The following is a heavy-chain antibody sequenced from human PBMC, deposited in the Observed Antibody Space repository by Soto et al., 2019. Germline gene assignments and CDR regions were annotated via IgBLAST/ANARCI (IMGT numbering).Heavy chain of an antibody. CDR1: GGSISSSSYY. CDR3: ARHPDTYYDFWSGPSLG. CDR2: IYYSGIT. D-gene: IGHD3-3*01. J-gene: IGHJ4*02. V-gene: IGHV4-39*01. Sequence: QLQLQESGPGLVKPSETLSLTCTVSGGSISSSSYYWGWIRQPPGKGLEWIGSIYYSGITYYNPSLKSRVTISVDTSKNQFSLKLSSVTAADTAVYYCARHPDTYYDFWSGPSLGWGQGTLVTVSS.